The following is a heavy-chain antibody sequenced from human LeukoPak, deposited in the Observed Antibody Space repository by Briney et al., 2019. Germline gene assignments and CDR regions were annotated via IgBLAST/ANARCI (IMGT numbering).Heavy chain of an antibody. CDR1: GDSISSYY. V-gene: IGHV4-4*07. J-gene: IGHJ6*03. Sequence: SETLSLTCTVSGDSISSYYWSWIRQPAGKGLEWIGRIYTSGSTNYNPSLKSRVTMSVDTSKNQFSLKLSSVTAADTAVYYCARDWQWSGKDGYYYYYMDVWGKGTTVTVSS. CDR2: IYTSGST. D-gene: IGHD6-19*01. CDR3: ARDWQWSGKDGYYYYYMDV.